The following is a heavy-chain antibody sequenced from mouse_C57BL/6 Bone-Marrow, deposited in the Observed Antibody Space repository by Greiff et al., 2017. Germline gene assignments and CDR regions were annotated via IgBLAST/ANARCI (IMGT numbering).Heavy chain of an antibody. Sequence: DVQLVESEGGLVQPGSSMKLSCTASGFTFSDYYMAWVRQAPEKGLEWVATINYDGSSTYYLDSLKSRFIISRDNAKNILYLQMSSLKSEDTAAYYCAREGGYDYDVFYAMDYWGQGTSVTVSS. V-gene: IGHV5-16*01. CDR3: AREGGYDYDVFYAMDY. J-gene: IGHJ4*01. D-gene: IGHD2-4*01. CDR2: INYDGSST. CDR1: GFTFSDYY.